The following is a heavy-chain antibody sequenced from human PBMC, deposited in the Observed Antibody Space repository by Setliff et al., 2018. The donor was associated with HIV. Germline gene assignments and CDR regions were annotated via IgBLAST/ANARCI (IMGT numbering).Heavy chain of an antibody. D-gene: IGHD3-16*01. Sequence: PSETLSLTCTVSGGSISSGSYYWSWIRQPAGKGLEWIGRIYTSGSTNYNPSLKSRVTISVDTSKNQFSLKLSSVTAADTAVYYCARSGGPTFDPWGQGTLVTVSS. J-gene: IGHJ5*02. CDR3: ARSGGPTFDP. V-gene: IGHV4-61*02. CDR2: IYTSGST. CDR1: GGSISSGSYY.